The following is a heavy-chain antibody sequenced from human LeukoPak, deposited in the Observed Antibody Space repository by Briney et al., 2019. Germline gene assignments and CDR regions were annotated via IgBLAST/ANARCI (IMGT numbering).Heavy chain of an antibody. CDR3: ARDAKYYYGSRTFFFYEH. Sequence: SETLSLTCSVSGRSISSSSSYWAWIRQSPGKGLEWIGSIYTSGTTHFNPSLESRITMSVDPSKNQFSLNLSSVTAADTAVYYCARDAKYYYGSRTFFFYEHWGQGTLLTVSS. J-gene: IGHJ4*02. CDR2: IYTSGTT. CDR1: GRSISSSSSY. V-gene: IGHV4-39*02. D-gene: IGHD3-10*01.